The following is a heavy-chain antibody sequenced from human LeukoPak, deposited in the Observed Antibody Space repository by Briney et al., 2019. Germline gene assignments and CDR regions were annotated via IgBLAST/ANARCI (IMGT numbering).Heavy chain of an antibody. CDR2: IYYRGST. CDR3: ARGVRYSSGWYGEYYFDY. D-gene: IGHD6-19*01. CDR1: GDSISSSSYY. J-gene: IGHJ4*02. Sequence: PSETLSLTCTVSGDSISSSSYYWGWIRQPPGKGLEWIGSIYYRGSTYYNPSLKSRVTISVDTSKNQFPLKLSSVTAADTAVYYCARGVRYSSGWYGEYYFDYWGQGTLVTVS. V-gene: IGHV4-39*01.